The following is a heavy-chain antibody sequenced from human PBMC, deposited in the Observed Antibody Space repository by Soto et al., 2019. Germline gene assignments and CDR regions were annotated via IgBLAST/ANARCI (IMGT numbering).Heavy chain of an antibody. J-gene: IGHJ6*03. CDR3: ARTLDYGHMDV. D-gene: IGHD3-16*01. CDR2: IYRSGST. Sequence: QVQMQESGPGLVKPSETLSLTCTVSGDSVRNQYWSWLRRPPGRGLEWIGYIYRSGSTKYNPSLKSRLTTSVDTSKNQFSLKLSSVTAADTAVYYCARTLDYGHMDVWGKGTTVTVSS. CDR1: GDSVRNQY. V-gene: IGHV4-4*09.